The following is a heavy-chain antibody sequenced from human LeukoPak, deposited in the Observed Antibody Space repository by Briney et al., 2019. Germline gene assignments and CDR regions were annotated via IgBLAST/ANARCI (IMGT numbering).Heavy chain of an antibody. CDR1: GYTFSSYW. J-gene: IGHJ4*02. V-gene: IGHV5-51*01. CDR3: ARQNDFRLDY. Sequence: GESLRISCKGSGYTFSSYWIGWVRQTPGKGLEWMGIIYPGDSDTRYSPSLQGQVTISVDTSIGTAYLQWSSLKASDTAIYYCARQNDFRLDYWGQGTLVTVSS. D-gene: IGHD3-3*01. CDR2: IYPGDSDT.